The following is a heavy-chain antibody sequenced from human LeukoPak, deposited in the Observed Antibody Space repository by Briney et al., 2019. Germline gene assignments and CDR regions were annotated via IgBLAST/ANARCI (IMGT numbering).Heavy chain of an antibody. CDR1: GHTFTSYD. CDR2: MNPNSGIT. Sequence: ASVKVSCKASGHTFTSYDINWVRQTTGQGLEWMGWMNPNSGITGYAQKFQGRVTITRNTSISTAYMELSSLRSEDTAVYYCARGFPHYYDILTGYRYYYYMDVWGKGTTVTVSS. D-gene: IGHD3-9*01. CDR3: ARGFPHYYDILTGYRYYYYMDV. V-gene: IGHV1-8*03. J-gene: IGHJ6*03.